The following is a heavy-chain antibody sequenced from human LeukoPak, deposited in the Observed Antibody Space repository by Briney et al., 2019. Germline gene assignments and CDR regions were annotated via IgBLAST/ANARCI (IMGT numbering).Heavy chain of an antibody. Sequence: GASVKVSCKASGYTFTSYDINWVRQATGQGLEWMGWMNPNSGNTGYAQKFQGRVTMTRNTSISTAYMELSSLRSEDTAVYYCARALNPERYCSSTSCYTYFQHWGQGTLVTVSS. V-gene: IGHV1-8*01. J-gene: IGHJ1*01. CDR2: MNPNSGNT. CDR1: GYTFTSYD. D-gene: IGHD2-2*02. CDR3: ARALNPERYCSSTSCYTYFQH.